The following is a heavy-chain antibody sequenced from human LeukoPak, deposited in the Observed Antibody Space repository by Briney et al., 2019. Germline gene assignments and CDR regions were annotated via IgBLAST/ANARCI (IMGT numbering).Heavy chain of an antibody. CDR1: GFTFSSYW. Sequence: GGSLRLSCAASGFTFSSYWMSWVRQAPGKGLEWVANIKQDGSEKYYVDSVKGRFTISRDNSKNTLFLQMNSLRAEDTAVYYCTKDAGYYYYMDVWGRGTTVTVSS. J-gene: IGHJ6*03. V-gene: IGHV3-7*01. CDR3: TKDAGYYYYMDV. D-gene: IGHD6-13*01. CDR2: IKQDGSEK.